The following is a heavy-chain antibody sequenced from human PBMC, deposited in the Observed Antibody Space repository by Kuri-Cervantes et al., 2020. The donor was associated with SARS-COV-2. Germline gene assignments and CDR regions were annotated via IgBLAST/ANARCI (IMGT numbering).Heavy chain of an antibody. CDR2: INHSGST. J-gene: IGHJ4*02. Sequence: SETLSLTCAVYGGSFSGYYWSWIRQPPGKGLEWIGEINHSGSTNYNPSLKSRVTISVDASKNQFSLKLSSVTAADTAVYYCAVAVDYGDYQFDYWGQGTLVTVSS. V-gene: IGHV4-34*01. CDR3: AVAVDYGDYQFDY. CDR1: GGSFSGYY. D-gene: IGHD4-17*01.